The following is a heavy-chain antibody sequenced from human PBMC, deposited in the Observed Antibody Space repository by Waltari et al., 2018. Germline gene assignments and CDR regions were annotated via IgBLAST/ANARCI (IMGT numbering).Heavy chain of an antibody. V-gene: IGHV1-18*01. CDR3: AISSTAQLNWGFDL. D-gene: IGHD7-27*01. CDR1: GYTFSGYG. J-gene: IGHJ2*01. CDR2: ISAYNGNT. Sequence: QVQLVQSGAVVKKPGASVKVSCKASGYTFSGYGISSVRQAPGQGLEWMGWISAYNGNTNYAKKLQGRVTMTTDTSTSTAYMELRSLRSDDTAVYYCAISSTAQLNWGFDLWGRGTLVTVSS.